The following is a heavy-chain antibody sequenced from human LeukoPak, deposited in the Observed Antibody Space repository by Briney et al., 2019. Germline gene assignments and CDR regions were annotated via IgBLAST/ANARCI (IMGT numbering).Heavy chain of an antibody. D-gene: IGHD6-19*01. J-gene: IGHJ4*02. V-gene: IGHV4-30-4*08. CDR1: GGSISSGDYY. CDR3: ARVSTSYSSGWSGVDY. Sequence: SETLSLTCTVSGGSISSGDYYWRWIRQPPGKGLEWIGYIYYSGSTYYNPSLKSRVTISVDTSKNQFSLKLSSVTAADTAVYYCARVSTSYSSGWSGVDYWGQGTLVTVSS. CDR2: IYYSGST.